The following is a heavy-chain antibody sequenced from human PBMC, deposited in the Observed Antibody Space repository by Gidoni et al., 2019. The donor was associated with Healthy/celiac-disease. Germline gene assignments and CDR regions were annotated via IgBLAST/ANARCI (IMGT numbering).Heavy chain of an antibody. D-gene: IGHD3-3*01. CDR2: IAYDGSNK. V-gene: IGHV3-30-3*01. J-gene: IGHJ4*02. CDR1: GFTFSSSA. Sequence: QVQLVESGGGVVQPGRSLRLSCSASGFTFSSSAMHWVRQAPGKGLEWVAVIAYDGSNKYYADSVKGRFTISRDNSKNTLYLQMNSLRAEDTAVYYCARTRAYYDFWSGYYGSIDYWGQGTLVTVSS. CDR3: ARTRAYYDFWSGYYGSIDY.